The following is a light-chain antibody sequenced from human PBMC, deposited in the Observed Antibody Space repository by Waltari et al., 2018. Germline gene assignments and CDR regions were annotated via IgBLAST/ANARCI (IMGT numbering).Light chain of an antibody. V-gene: IGLV2-14*03. CDR3: CSYTTTGPVV. Sequence: QSVLTQPASVSGSPGQSITISCTGTSSDLGTYNYVSWYQQHPGRAPKLIIFDVNVRPSWVSNRFSGYKSGNTAFLTISGLQTEDEGHFYCCSYTTTGPVVFGGGTKLTVL. CDR1: SSDLGTYNY. J-gene: IGLJ2*01. CDR2: DVN.